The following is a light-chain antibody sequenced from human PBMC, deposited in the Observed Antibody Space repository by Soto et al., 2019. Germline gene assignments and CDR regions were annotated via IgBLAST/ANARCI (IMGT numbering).Light chain of an antibody. V-gene: IGLV2-14*01. Sequence: QSALTQPASVSGSPGQSITISCTGTSSDVGGYNYVSWYQQHPGKAPKLMIYDVSNRPSGVSNRFSGSKSGNTASLTLSGLPPEDEAAYYGSSYTSRRTRDVFGTGTKLTVL. CDR1: SSDVGGYNY. CDR3: SSYTSRRTRDV. J-gene: IGLJ1*01. CDR2: DVS.